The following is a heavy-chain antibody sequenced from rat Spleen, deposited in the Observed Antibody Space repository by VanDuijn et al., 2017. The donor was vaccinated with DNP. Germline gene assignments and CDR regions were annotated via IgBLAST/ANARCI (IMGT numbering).Heavy chain of an antibody. CDR2: IWGDGNT. CDR1: GFSLTNYG. V-gene: IGHV2S75*01. J-gene: IGHJ4*01. CDR3: TRESWGYVMDA. D-gene: IGHD5-1*01. Sequence: QVQLKESGPVLVQASETLSLTCTVSGFSLTNYGVIWVRQSPGKGPEWMGIIWGDGNTDYNSALKSRLSINRDTSKSQVFLKMNSPQTDDTATYYCTRESWGYVMDAWGQGASVTVSS.